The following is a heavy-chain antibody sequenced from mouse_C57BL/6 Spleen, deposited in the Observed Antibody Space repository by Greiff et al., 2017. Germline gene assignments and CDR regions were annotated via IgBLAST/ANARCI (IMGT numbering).Heavy chain of an antibody. Sequence: LQQPGAELVKPGASVKMSCKASGYTFTSYWITWVKQRPGQGLEWIGDIYPGSGSTNYNEKFKGKATLTVDTASSTAYMQLSSLTSEDSAVYYCARDYGSRTFAYWGQGTLVTVSA. V-gene: IGHV1-55*01. J-gene: IGHJ3*01. D-gene: IGHD1-1*01. CDR3: ARDYGSRTFAY. CDR2: IYPGSGST. CDR1: GYTFTSYW.